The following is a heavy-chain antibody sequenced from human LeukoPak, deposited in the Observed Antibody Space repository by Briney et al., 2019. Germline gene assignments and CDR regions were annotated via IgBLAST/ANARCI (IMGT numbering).Heavy chain of an antibody. Sequence: GESLKISCKGSGYXFTSYWIGWVRQMPGRGLEWTGIIYPGDSDTRYSPSFQGQVTISGDRSISTAYLQWSSLKASDTAMYYCARGRYCTSTSCSHFDYWGQGTLVTVSS. CDR3: ARGRYCTSTSCSHFDY. J-gene: IGHJ4*02. D-gene: IGHD2-2*01. V-gene: IGHV5-51*01. CDR2: IYPGDSDT. CDR1: GYXFTSYW.